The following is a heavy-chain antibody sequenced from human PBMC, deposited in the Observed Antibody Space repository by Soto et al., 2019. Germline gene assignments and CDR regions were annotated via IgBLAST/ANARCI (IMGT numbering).Heavy chain of an antibody. V-gene: IGHV4-31*03. J-gene: IGHJ4*02. D-gene: IGHD3-22*01. CDR2: IYYSGST. Sequence: QVQLQESGPGLVKPSQTLSLTCTVSGGSISSGGYYWSWIRQHPGKGLEWIGYIYYSGSTYYNPSLKSRVTISVDTSKNQCSLKLSSVTAADTAVYYCARAKDDSSGYYYGALDYWGQGTLVTVSS. CDR3: ARAKDDSSGYYYGALDY. CDR1: GGSISSGGYY.